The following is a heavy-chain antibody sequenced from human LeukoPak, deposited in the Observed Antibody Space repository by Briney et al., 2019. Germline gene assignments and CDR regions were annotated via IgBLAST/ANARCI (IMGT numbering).Heavy chain of an antibody. CDR2: IWYDGSNK. D-gene: IGHD6-13*01. Sequence: GGSLRLSCAASGFTFSSYAMSWVRQAPGKGLEWVAVIWYDGSNKYYADSVRGRFTISRDNSKNTLYLQMNSLRAEDTAVYYCARENPKQPPFDYWGQGTLVTVSS. CDR3: ARENPKQPPFDY. V-gene: IGHV3-33*08. J-gene: IGHJ4*02. CDR1: GFTFSSYA.